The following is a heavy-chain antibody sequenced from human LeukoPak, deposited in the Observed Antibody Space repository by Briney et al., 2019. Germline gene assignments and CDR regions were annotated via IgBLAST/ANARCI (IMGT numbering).Heavy chain of an antibody. CDR1: GFTFSSYA. J-gene: IGHJ4*02. CDR3: AREGGYRSSTSCHQFDY. CDR2: ISSNGGST. D-gene: IGHD2-2*01. V-gene: IGHV3-64*01. Sequence: GGSLRLSCAASGFTFSSYAMHWVRQAPGKGLEYVSAISSNGGSTYYANSVKGRFTISRDNSKNTLYLQMGSLRAEDMAVYYCAREGGYRSSTSCHQFDYWGQGTLVTVSS.